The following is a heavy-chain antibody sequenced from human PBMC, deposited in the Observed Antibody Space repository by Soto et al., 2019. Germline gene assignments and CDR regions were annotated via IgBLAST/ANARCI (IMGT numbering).Heavy chain of an antibody. CDR2: ISSSGSTI. J-gene: IGHJ6*03. CDR1: GFTFSDYY. D-gene: IGHD3-3*01. V-gene: IGHV3-11*01. CDR3: ASITIFGVVTYYYYYMDV. Sequence: GGSLRLSCAASGFTFSDYYMSWIRQAPGKGLEWVSYISSSGSTIYYADSVKGRFTISRDNAKNSLYLQMNSLRAEDTAVYYCASITIFGVVTYYYYYMDVWGKGTTVTVSS.